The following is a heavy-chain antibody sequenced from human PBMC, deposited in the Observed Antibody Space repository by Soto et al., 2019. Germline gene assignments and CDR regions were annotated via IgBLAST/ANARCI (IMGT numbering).Heavy chain of an antibody. Sequence: SETLSLTCTVSGGSISSSNYYWGWIRQPPGKGLEWIGIIYYTGSTYYNPSLKSRVTISVDTSKNQFSLNLSSVTAADTSMYYCAFSYNYAFWSGYPDYWGQGTLVTVS. CDR1: GGSISSSNYY. D-gene: IGHD3-3*01. CDR2: IYYTGST. V-gene: IGHV4-39*01. J-gene: IGHJ4*02. CDR3: AFSYNYAFWSGYPDY.